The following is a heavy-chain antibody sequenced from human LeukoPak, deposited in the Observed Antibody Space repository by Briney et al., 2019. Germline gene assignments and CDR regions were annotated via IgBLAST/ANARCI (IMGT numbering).Heavy chain of an antibody. V-gene: IGHV4-59*01. CDR3: ARGGDCSSTSCYSYYYYYMDV. Sequence: PSETLSLTCTVSGGSISSYYWSWIRQPPGKGLEWIGYIYYSGSTNYNPSLKSRVTISVDTSKNQFSLKLSSVTAADTAVYYCARGGDCSSTSCYSYYYYYMDVWGKGTTVTVSS. J-gene: IGHJ6*03. CDR1: GGSISSYY. CDR2: IYYSGST. D-gene: IGHD2-2*01.